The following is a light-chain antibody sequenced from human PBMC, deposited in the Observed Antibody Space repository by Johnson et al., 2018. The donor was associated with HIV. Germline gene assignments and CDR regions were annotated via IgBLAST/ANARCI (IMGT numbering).Light chain of an antibody. V-gene: IGLV1-51*02. CDR1: SSNIGNNY. CDR3: GTWDTSLSAFV. J-gene: IGLJ1*01. CDR2: ENN. Sequence: QSVLTKPPSVSAAPGQKVTISCSGSSSNIGNNYVSWYQQLPGTAPKLLIYENNKRPLGIPDRLSGSKSGTSATLGITGLQTGDEADFYCGTWDTSLSAFVFGTGTKVTV.